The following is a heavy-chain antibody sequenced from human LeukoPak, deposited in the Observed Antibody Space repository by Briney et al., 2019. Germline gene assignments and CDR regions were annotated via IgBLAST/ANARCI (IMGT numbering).Heavy chain of an antibody. J-gene: IGHJ4*02. CDR1: GGSLNSYY. V-gene: IGHV4-59*08. CDR3: ARRQTYFDY. Sequence: SETLSLTCTVSGGSLNSYYWTWIRQPPGKGLEWIGYIYYSGSTNYNPSLKSRVTISLGTSKKQFSLKLSSVTAADTALYYCARRQTYFDYWGQGTPVTVSS. CDR2: IYYSGST.